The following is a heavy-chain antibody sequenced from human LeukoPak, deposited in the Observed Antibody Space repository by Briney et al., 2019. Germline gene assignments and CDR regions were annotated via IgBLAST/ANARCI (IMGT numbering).Heavy chain of an antibody. CDR3: ARTPRSGSYYILFDY. Sequence: SGPALVKPTQTLTLTCTFSGFSLTTSGVCVSWIRQPPGKALEWLARIDWDDDKYYSTSLKTRLTISKDTSKNQVVLTMTNMDPVDTATYYCARTPRSGSYYILFDYWGQGTLATVSS. J-gene: IGHJ4*02. CDR2: IDWDDDK. V-gene: IGHV2-70*11. CDR1: GFSLTTSGVC. D-gene: IGHD1-26*01.